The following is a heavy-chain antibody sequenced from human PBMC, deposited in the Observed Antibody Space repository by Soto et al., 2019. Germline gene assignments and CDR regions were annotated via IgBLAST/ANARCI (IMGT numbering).Heavy chain of an antibody. CDR2: IYNSGST. CDR3: ARRPLCGSECQSASWYFDL. V-gene: IGHV4-61*01. D-gene: IGHD2-21*01. CDR1: GDSLSSGSYY. J-gene: IGHJ2*01. Sequence: SETLSLTCTVSGDSLSSGSYYWSWIRQPPGKGLEWIGYIYNSGSTKDNPSLKSRVTMSMDTSKNQFSLKLISVTAADTAVYYWARRPLCGSECQSASWYFDLWGGGTLVTVSS.